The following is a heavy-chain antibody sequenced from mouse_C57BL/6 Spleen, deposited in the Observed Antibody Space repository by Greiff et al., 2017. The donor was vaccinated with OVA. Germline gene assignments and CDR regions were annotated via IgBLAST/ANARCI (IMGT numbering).Heavy chain of an antibody. CDR3: ASSYGPAWFAY. Sequence: DVKLVESGPGLVKPSQSLSLTCSVTGYSITSGYYWNWIRQFPGNKLEWMGYISYDGSNNYNPSLKNRISVTRDTAKNQFFLKLNSVTTEDTATYYCASSYGPAWFAYWGQGTLVTVSA. J-gene: IGHJ3*01. V-gene: IGHV3-6*01. CDR2: ISYDGSN. D-gene: IGHD1-1*01. CDR1: GYSITSGYY.